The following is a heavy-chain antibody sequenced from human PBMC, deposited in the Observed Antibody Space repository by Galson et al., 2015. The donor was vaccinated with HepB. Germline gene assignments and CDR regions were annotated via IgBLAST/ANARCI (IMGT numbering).Heavy chain of an antibody. Sequence: SLRLSCAASGLTFDDYAMHWVRQAPGKGLEWVSGISWNSGSIGYADSVKGRFTISRDNAKNSLYLQMNSLRAEDTALYYRAKAVVWSAFDIWGQGTMVTVSS. CDR2: ISWNSGSI. CDR1: GLTFDDYA. J-gene: IGHJ3*02. V-gene: IGHV3-9*01. D-gene: IGHD2-21*01. CDR3: AKAVVWSAFDI.